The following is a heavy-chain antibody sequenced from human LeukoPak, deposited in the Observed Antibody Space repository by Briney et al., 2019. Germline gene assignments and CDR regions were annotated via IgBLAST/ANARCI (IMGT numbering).Heavy chain of an antibody. CDR1: GYTFTSYG. CDR3: ARDGPRYFDWLKDYYYYYMDV. J-gene: IGHJ6*03. CDR2: ISAYNGNT. D-gene: IGHD3-9*01. V-gene: IGHV1-18*01. Sequence: ASVKVSCKASGYTFTSYGISWVRQAPGQGLEWMGWISAYNGNTNYAQKLQGRVTMTTDTSTSTAYMELRSLRSDDTAVYYCARDGPRYFDWLKDYYYYYMDVWGKGTTVTVSS.